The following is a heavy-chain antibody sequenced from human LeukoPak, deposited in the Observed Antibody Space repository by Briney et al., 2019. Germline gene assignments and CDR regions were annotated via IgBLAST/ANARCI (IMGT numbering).Heavy chain of an antibody. J-gene: IGHJ6*02. CDR1: GFTFSSYS. D-gene: IGHD3-3*01. CDR3: GRDRVFWSSYDRIDGMDV. CDR2: ISSSSSYI. Sequence: GGSLRLSCAASGFTFSSYSMNWVRQAPGKGLEWVSSISSSSSYIDYADSVKGRFTISRDNAKNSLYLQMKSLRDEDTAVFYCGRDRVFWSSYDRIDGMDVWGQGTTVTVSS. V-gene: IGHV3-21*01.